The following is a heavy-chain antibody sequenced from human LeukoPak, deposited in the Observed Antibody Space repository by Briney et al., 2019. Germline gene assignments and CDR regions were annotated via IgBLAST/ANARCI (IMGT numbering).Heavy chain of an antibody. Sequence: PGGSLRLSCAASGFTFSTHWMIWVRQAPGKGLEWVANVKQDGSEKYSVDSVKGRFTISRVNAKNSLYLQMNSLRAEDTAVYYCATGRAAHLFDYWGQGTLVTVSS. J-gene: IGHJ4*02. D-gene: IGHD6-6*01. CDR1: GFTFSTHW. CDR3: ATGRAAHLFDY. V-gene: IGHV3-7*01. CDR2: VKQDGSEK.